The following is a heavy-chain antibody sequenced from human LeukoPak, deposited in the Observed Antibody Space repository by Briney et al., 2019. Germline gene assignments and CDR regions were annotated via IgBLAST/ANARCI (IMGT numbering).Heavy chain of an antibody. CDR1: GFTFSSYA. Sequence: GGSLRLSCAASGFTFSSYAMSWVRQAPGKGPEWVSATSGSGGSTYYADSVKGRFTISRDNSKNTLYLQMNSLRAEDTAVYYCARQLGYCSDGNCYFDYWGQGTLVTVSS. D-gene: IGHD2-15*01. CDR2: TSGSGGST. CDR3: ARQLGYCSDGNCYFDY. J-gene: IGHJ4*02. V-gene: IGHV3-23*01.